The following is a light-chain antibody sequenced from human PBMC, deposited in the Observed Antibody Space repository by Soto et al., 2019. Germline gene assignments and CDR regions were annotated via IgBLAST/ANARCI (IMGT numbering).Light chain of an antibody. CDR1: QAIRTE. CDR3: LQDYSYPRT. J-gene: IGKJ1*01. Sequence: AIQMTQSPSSLSASVGDRVIITCRASQAIRTELGWYQQRPGKVPKLLIYGTSNLQSGVPSRFSGSGSGTDFTLTINGLQPEDFATYYCLQDYSYPRTFGQGTKVDVK. CDR2: GTS. V-gene: IGKV1-6*01.